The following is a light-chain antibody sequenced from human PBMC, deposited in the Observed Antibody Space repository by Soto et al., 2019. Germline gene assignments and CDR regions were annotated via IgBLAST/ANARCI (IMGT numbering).Light chain of an antibody. CDR2: GAS. V-gene: IGKV3-15*01. CDR1: QSGNSSY. J-gene: IGKJ1*01. CDR3: QQYHSWPA. Sequence: EIVLTQSPGTLSLSPGERATLSCRASQSGNSSYLAWYQQKPGQAPRLLIYGASTRATGIPARFSGSGSGTEFTLTISSLQSEDSAVYYCQQYHSWPAFGQGTKVDIK.